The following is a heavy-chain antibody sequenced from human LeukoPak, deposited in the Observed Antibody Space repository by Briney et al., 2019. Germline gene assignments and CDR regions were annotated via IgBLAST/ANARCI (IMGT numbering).Heavy chain of an antibody. J-gene: IGHJ6*03. V-gene: IGHV1-2*02. D-gene: IGHD3-3*01. CDR2: INPNSGGT. Sequence: ASVKVSCKASGYTFTGYYMHWVRQAPGQGLEWMGWINPNSGGTNYAQKFQGRVTMTRDTSISTAYMELSRLRSDDTAVYYCARGLPNYDFTANYMDVWGKGTTVTVSS. CDR3: ARGLPNYDFTANYMDV. CDR1: GYTFTGYY.